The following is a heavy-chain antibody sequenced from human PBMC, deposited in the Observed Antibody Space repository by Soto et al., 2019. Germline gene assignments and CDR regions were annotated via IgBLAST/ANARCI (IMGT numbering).Heavy chain of an antibody. CDR3: ARDADILTGSDAFDI. CDR1: GFTFSDYY. D-gene: IGHD3-9*01. V-gene: IGHV3-11*05. J-gene: IGHJ3*02. CDR2: ISSSSSYT. Sequence: VGSLRLSCAASGFTFSDYYMSWIRQAPGKVLEWVSYISSSSSYTNYADSVKGRFTISRDNAKNSLYLQMNSLRAEDTAVYYCARDADILTGSDAFDIWGHGTMVTVSS.